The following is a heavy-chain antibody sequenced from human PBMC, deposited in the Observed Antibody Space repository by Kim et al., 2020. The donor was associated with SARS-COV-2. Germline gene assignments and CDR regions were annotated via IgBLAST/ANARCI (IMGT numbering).Heavy chain of an antibody. CDR3: ARGDTAMDPDY. J-gene: IGHJ4*02. CDR2: T. Sequence: TNYAESVKGRFTISRDNAKNSLYLQMNRLRAEDTAVYYCARGDTAMDPDYWGQGTLVTVSS. D-gene: IGHD5-18*01. V-gene: IGHV3-11*06.